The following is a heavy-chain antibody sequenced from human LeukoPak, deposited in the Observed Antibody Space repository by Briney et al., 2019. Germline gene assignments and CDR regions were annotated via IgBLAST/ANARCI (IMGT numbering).Heavy chain of an antibody. CDR2: INPSGGST. Sequence: ASVKVSCKASGYTFTSYGISWVRQAPGQGLEWMGIINPSGGSTSYAQKFQGRVTMTRDTSTSTVYMELSSLRSEDTAVYYCARALVGATDYYGMDVWGQGTTVTVSS. CDR1: GYTFTSYG. CDR3: ARALVGATDYYGMDV. D-gene: IGHD1-26*01. V-gene: IGHV1-46*01. J-gene: IGHJ6*02.